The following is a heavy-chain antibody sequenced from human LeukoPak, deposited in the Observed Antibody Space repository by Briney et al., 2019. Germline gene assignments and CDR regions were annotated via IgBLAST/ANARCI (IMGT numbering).Heavy chain of an antibody. CDR2: IKQDGSEK. Sequence: GGSLRLSCTASGFTFNRDWTAWVRQAPGKGLEWVANIKQDGSEKYYVDSVKGRFTISGDNAKNSLYLQMNSLRAEDTAVYYCARLNQLPLDYWGQGTLVTVSS. CDR1: GFTFNRDW. D-gene: IGHD2-2*01. V-gene: IGHV3-7*01. CDR3: ARLNQLPLDY. J-gene: IGHJ4*02.